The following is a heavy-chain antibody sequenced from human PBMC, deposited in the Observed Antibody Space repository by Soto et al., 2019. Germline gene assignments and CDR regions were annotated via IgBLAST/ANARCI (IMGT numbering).Heavy chain of an antibody. D-gene: IGHD6-13*01. CDR2: IYYSGGT. J-gene: IGHJ4*02. CDR1: GGSISSGGYY. Sequence: PSETLSLTCTVSGGSISSGGYYWSWIRQHPGKGLEWIGYIYYSGGTYYNPSLKSRVTISVDTSKNQFSLELSSVTAADTAVYYCARWGLSSSWYYFDYWGQGTLVTVSS. V-gene: IGHV4-31*03. CDR3: ARWGLSSSWYYFDY.